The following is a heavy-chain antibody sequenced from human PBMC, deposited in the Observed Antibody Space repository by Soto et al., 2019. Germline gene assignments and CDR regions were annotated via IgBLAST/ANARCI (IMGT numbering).Heavy chain of an antibody. J-gene: IGHJ5*02. D-gene: IGHD2-21*01. Sequence: LFLTHSVSADSIRSRGLDRGWIRQPPGKGLEWIGNIHYSGTSYYSPSRKSRVTIFVDTSKSQLSLKLSSVTAADTAVYYCARHWIAGSSIPWGQGTLVTVSS. CDR2: IHYSGTS. CDR3: ARHWIAGSSIP. CDR1: ADSIRSRGLD. V-gene: IGHV4-39*01.